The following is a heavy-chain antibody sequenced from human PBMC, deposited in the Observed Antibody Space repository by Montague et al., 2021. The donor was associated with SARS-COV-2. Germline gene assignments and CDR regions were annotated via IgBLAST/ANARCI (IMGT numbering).Heavy chain of an antibody. CDR2: IYHSGTT. CDR1: GFSIGSGDY. CDR3: VREKAGGLRNVFDF. J-gene: IGHJ3*01. Sequence: SETLSLTCTVSGFSIGSGDYWGWIRQPPGKGLEWIGSIYHSGTTXXNPSLQSRLTMSIDTSTNQFSLRLTSVTAADTAVFFCVREKAGGLRNVFDFWGQGTTVTVSS. V-gene: IGHV4-38-2*02.